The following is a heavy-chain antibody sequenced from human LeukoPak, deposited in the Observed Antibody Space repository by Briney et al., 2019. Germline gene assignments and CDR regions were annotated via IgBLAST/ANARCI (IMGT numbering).Heavy chain of an antibody. J-gene: IGHJ3*02. CDR3: AKVVAVAGSKGVRAFDI. CDR2: IGWNGAYI. D-gene: IGHD6-19*01. CDR1: GFTFDDYA. Sequence: PGGSLRLSCAASGFTFDDYAMHWVRQAPGKGLEWVSGIGWNGAYIVYVDSVKGRFTISGDNAKNSLYLQMNSLRAEDTALYYCAKVVAVAGSKGVRAFDIWGPGTMVTVSS. V-gene: IGHV3-9*01.